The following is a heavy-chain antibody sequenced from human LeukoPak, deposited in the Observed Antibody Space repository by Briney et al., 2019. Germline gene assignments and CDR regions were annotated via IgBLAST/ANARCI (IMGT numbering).Heavy chain of an antibody. J-gene: IGHJ4*02. CDR2: IYYSGST. V-gene: IGHV4-39*01. CDR3: ATTVLRYFDWLPQSGYYFDY. Sequence: PSETLSLTCTASGVSISSYYWGWIRQPPGKGLEWIGSIYYSGSTHYNPSLKSRVTISVDTSKNQFSLKLSSVTAADTAVYYCATTVLRYFDWLPQSGYYFDYWGQGTMVTVSS. D-gene: IGHD3-9*01. CDR1: GVSISSYY.